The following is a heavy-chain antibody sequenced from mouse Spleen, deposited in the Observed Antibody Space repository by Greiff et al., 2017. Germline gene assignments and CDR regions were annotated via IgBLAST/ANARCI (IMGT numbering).Heavy chain of an antibody. CDR1: GYTFTDYY. CDR3: ARALYGSSYVGFDWYFDV. V-gene: IGHV1-26*01. J-gene: IGHJ1*01. Sequence: EVQLQQSGPELVKPGASVKISCKASGYTFTDYYMNWVKQSHGKSLEWIGDINPNNGGTSYNQKFKGKATLTVDKSSSTAYMELRSLTSEDSAVYYCARALYGSSYVGFDWYFDVWGAGTTVTVSS. CDR2: INPNNGGT. D-gene: IGHD1-1*01.